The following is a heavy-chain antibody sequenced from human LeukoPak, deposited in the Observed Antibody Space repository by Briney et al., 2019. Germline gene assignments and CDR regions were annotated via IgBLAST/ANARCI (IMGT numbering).Heavy chain of an antibody. CDR3: ATPAGTSYSGSDAFDI. CDR2: IYHSGST. CDR1: GGSISSGGYY. D-gene: IGHD3-10*01. J-gene: IGHJ3*02. V-gene: IGHV4-30-2*01. Sequence: ASETLSLTCTVSGGSISSGGYYWSWIRQPPGKGLEWIGYIYHSGSTYYNPSLKSRVTISVDRSKNQFSLKLSSVTAADTAVYYCATPAGTSYSGSDAFDIWGQGTMVTVSS.